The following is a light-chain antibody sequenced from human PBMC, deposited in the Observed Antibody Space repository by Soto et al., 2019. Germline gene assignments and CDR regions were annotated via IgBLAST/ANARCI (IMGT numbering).Light chain of an antibody. CDR2: DVS. J-gene: IGLJ3*02. CDR3: SSYGASSTL. V-gene: IGLV2-14*03. Sequence: QSALTQPASLSGSPGQSITISCTGTSSDIGSYNYVSWYQQHPGKAPNLMIFDVSYRPSGISDRFSGSKSGNTASLTISGLQPEDEDDYYCSSYGASSTLFGGGTKLTVL. CDR1: SSDIGSYNY.